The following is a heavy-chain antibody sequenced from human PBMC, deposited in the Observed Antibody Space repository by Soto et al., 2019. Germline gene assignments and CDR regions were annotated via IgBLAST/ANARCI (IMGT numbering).Heavy chain of an antibody. Sequence: PGGSLRLSCVASKFTFSNYGMHWVRQAPGKGLEWVAIIWYDGSQKYYAESGKGRFTISRDNSKNTLYLQMNSLRAEDTAVYYCVRDRDGYRKTYFDYWGQGDLVTVSS. CDR2: IWYDGSQK. J-gene: IGHJ4*02. V-gene: IGHV3-33*01. D-gene: IGHD5-12*01. CDR3: VRDRDGYRKTYFDY. CDR1: KFTFSNYG.